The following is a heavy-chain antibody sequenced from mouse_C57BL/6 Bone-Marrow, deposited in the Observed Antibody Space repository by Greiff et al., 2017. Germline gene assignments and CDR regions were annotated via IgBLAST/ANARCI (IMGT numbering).Heavy chain of an antibody. D-gene: IGHD3-2*02. CDR2: INPSSGYT. Sequence: QVQLKESGAELAKPGASVKLSCKASGYTFTSYWMHWVKQRPGQGLEWIGYINPSSGYTKYKQKFKDKATLTADKSSSTAYMQLSSLTYEDSAVYYCAGDSSGRYYFDYWGQGTTLTVSS. V-gene: IGHV1-7*01. CDR3: AGDSSGRYYFDY. CDR1: GYTFTSYW. J-gene: IGHJ2*01.